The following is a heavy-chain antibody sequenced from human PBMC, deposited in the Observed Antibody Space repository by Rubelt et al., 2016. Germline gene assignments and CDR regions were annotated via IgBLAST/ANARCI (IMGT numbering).Heavy chain of an antibody. CDR3: ANLGPSLGY. V-gene: IGHV4-39*07. CDR2: IYYSGST. CDR1: GGSISSSSYY. D-gene: IGHD3-16*01. J-gene: IGHJ4*02. Sequence: QLQLQESGPGLVKPSETLSLTCTVSGGSISSSSYYWGWIRQPPGKGLEWIGSIYYSGSTYYNPSLKSRVTISADKSKNQFPLDLTSVTAADTAVYYCANLGPSLGYWGQGTLVTVSS.